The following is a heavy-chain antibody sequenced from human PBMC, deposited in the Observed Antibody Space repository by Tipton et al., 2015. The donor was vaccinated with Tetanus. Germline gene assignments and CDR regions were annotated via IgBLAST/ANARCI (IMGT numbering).Heavy chain of an antibody. CDR1: GFTFSSYV. D-gene: IGHD1-26*01. V-gene: IGHV3-30*03. Sequence: SLRLSCAASGFTFSSYVMHWVRQAPGKGLEWVAVISYDGRNKFYADSVKGRFTISRDNSKNTLYLQMNSLRAEDTAVYYCATLMPGAGKVNRNRFYGLDVWGHGTTVPAPS. J-gene: IGHJ6*02. CDR3: ATLMPGAGKVNRNRFYGLDV. CDR2: ISYDGRNK.